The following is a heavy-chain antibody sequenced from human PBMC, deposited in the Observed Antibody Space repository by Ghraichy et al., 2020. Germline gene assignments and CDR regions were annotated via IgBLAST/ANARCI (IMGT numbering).Heavy chain of an antibody. CDR1: GGSFSGYY. Sequence: SETLSLTCAVYGGSFSGYYLSWIRQPPGKGLEWIGEINHSGSTNYNPSLKSRVTISVDTSKNQFYLKLSSVTAADTAVYYCARGGRYSGYDWDLPYFDYWGQGTLVTVSS. CDR3: ARGGRYSGYDWDLPYFDY. J-gene: IGHJ4*02. D-gene: IGHD5-12*01. V-gene: IGHV4-34*01. CDR2: INHSGST.